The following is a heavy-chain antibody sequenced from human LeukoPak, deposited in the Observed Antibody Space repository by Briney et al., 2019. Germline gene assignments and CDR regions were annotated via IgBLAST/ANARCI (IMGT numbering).Heavy chain of an antibody. CDR2: IYYSGTT. V-gene: IGHV4-59*08. CDR1: GGSLSSYY. CDR3: ARHGLRAVSSFEY. J-gene: IGHJ4*02. Sequence: SETLSLTCTVSGGSLSSYYWSWIRQPPGQGLEWIGYIYYSGTTNYNPSLKSRVTISVDTSKNQFSLKLSSVTAADTAVYYCARHGLRAVSSFEYWGQGTLVTVSS. D-gene: IGHD6-6*01.